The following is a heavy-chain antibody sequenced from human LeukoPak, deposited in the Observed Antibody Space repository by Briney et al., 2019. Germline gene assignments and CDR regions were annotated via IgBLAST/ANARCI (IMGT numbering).Heavy chain of an antibody. J-gene: IGHJ6*02. CDR2: INAGNGDT. Sequence: AASVKVSCKGSGYTFTSYAMHWVRQAPGQRLEWMGWINAGNGDTKYSQKFQGRVTITRDTSASTAYMELSSLRSEDTAVYYCARDRYYDSSGGYYYYYGMDVWGQGTTVTVSS. CDR1: GYTFTSYA. CDR3: ARDRYYDSSGGYYYYYGMDV. V-gene: IGHV1-3*01. D-gene: IGHD3-22*01.